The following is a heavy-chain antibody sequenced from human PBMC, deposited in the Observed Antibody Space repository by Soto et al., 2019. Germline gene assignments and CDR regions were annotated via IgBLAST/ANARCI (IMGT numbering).Heavy chain of an antibody. Sequence: SETLSLTCAVSGGSISSGGYSWSWIRQPPGKGLEWIGYIYHSGSTYYNPSLKSRVTISVDRSKNQFSLKLSSVTAADTAVYYCVRASTTVTTLFYWGQGTLVTVS. D-gene: IGHD4-17*01. CDR1: GGSISSGGYS. J-gene: IGHJ4*02. CDR2: IYHSGST. CDR3: VRASTTVTTLFY. V-gene: IGHV4-30-2*01.